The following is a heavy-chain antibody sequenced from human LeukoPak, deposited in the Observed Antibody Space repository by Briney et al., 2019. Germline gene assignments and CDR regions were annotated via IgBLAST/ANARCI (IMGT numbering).Heavy chain of an antibody. CDR3: ARAGYCSSTSCYKRFDY. Sequence: SETLSLTCTVSGGSISSGDYYWSWIRQPPGQGLEWIGYIYYSGSTYYNPSLKSRVTISVDTSKNQFSLKLSSVTAADTAVYYCARAGYCSSTSCYKRFDYWGQGTLVTVSS. D-gene: IGHD2-2*03. J-gene: IGHJ4*02. CDR2: IYYSGST. V-gene: IGHV4-30-4*08. CDR1: GGSISSGDYY.